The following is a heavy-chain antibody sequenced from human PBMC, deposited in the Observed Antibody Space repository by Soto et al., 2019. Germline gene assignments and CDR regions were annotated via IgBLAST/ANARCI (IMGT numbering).Heavy chain of an antibody. CDR2: ISGSGGST. D-gene: IGHD6-19*01. V-gene: IGHV3-23*01. Sequence: PGGSLRLSCAASVFTVSIYAINWVRQAPGKGLEWVSGISGSGGSTYYADSVKGRFTISRDNSKNTLYLQMNSLRAEDTAVYYCAKQSDYTSAAHVHFDYCGEVTLFTVSP. J-gene: IGHJ4*02. CDR3: AKQSDYTSAAHVHFDY. CDR1: VFTVSIYA.